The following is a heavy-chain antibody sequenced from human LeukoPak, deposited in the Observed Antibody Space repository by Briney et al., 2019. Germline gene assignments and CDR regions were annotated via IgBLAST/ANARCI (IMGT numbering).Heavy chain of an antibody. CDR2: TYYKSEWYN. Sequence: SQTLSLTCAISGDSISRNTITWNWIRQSPSRGLEWLGRTYYKSEWYNDYAVSVKSRIIINPDTSKNQFSLQLSSLTPEDTAMYYCARVEGGSSHRTFDIWAKGKMVTVSS. D-gene: IGHD1-26*01. V-gene: IGHV6-1*01. CDR1: GDSISRNTIT. J-gene: IGHJ3*02. CDR3: ARVEGGSSHRTFDI.